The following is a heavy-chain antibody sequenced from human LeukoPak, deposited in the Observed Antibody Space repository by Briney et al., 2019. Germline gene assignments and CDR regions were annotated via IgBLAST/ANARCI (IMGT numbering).Heavy chain of an antibody. CDR1: GFTFSSHW. V-gene: IGHV3-7*03. J-gene: IGHJ4*02. Sequence: GGSLRLSCAASGFTFSSHWMSWVRQAPGKGLEWVANIKQDGSARSCVDSVKGRFTISRDNAKNSLYLQMNSLRAEDAAVYYCARDGPGYDSFYYWGQGTLVTVSS. CDR3: ARDGPGYDSFYY. D-gene: IGHD5-12*01. CDR2: IKQDGSAR.